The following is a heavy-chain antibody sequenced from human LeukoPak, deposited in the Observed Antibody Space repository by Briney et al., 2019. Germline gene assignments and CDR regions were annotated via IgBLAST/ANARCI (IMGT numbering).Heavy chain of an antibody. CDR3: ARGGRRYYDILTGYPDHFDY. D-gene: IGHD3-9*01. CDR2: IYPGDSDT. J-gene: IGHJ4*02. CDR1: GYSFTSYW. V-gene: IGHV5-51*01. Sequence: PGESLKISCKGSGYSFTSYWIGWVRQMPGKGLEWMGIIYPGDSDTRYSPSFQGQVTISADKSISTAYPQWSSLKASDTAMYYCARGGRRYYDILTGYPDHFDYWGQGTLVTVSS.